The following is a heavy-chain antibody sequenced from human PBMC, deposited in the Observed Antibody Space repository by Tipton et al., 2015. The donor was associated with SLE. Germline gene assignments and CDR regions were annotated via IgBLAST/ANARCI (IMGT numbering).Heavy chain of an antibody. CDR1: GYSISSGYY. D-gene: IGHD6-13*01. V-gene: IGHV4-38-2*01. CDR3: ARQSIAAAGSYGYWYFDL. Sequence: TLSLTCAVSGYSISSGYYWGWIRQPPGKGLEWIGSIYRSGSTYYNPSLKSRVTISVDTSKNLFSLKLSSVTAADTAVYYCARQSIAAAGSYGYWYFDLWGRGTLVTVSS. CDR2: IYRSGST. J-gene: IGHJ2*01.